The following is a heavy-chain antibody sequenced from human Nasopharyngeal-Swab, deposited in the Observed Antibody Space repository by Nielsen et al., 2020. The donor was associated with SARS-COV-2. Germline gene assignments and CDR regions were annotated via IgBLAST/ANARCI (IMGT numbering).Heavy chain of an antibody. J-gene: IGHJ4*02. D-gene: IGHD4-17*01. CDR1: GFPFDYSA. CDR3: ANLYGDIYLDY. CDR2: ISWNSGSI. Sequence: SLKISCAASGFPFDYSAMLSVLHAPGKVLEWVSGISWNSGSIGYADSVKGRFTISRDNAKNSLYLQMNSLRAEDTAVYYCANLYGDIYLDYWGQGTLVTVYS. V-gene: IGHV3-9*01.